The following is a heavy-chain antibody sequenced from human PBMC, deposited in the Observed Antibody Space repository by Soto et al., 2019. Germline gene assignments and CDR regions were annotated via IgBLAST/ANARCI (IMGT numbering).Heavy chain of an antibody. CDR3: ARGGSGAAAGTQWGVSWFDP. CDR2: IGTAGDT. Sequence: GGSLRLSCAASGFTFSSYDMHWVRQATGKGLEWVSAIGTAGDTYYPGSVKGRFTISRENAKNSLYLQMNSLRAGDTAVYYCARGGSGAAAGTQWGVSWFDPWGQGTLVTVSS. V-gene: IGHV3-13*01. CDR1: GFTFSSYD. J-gene: IGHJ5*02. D-gene: IGHD6-13*01.